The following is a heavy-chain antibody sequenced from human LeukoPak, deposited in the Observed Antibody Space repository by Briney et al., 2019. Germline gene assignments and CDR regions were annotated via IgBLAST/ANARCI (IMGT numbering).Heavy chain of an antibody. D-gene: IGHD2-2*01. CDR2: VSGSGGNT. CDR3: AQAGRDIVVVPAATPDY. V-gene: IGHV3-23*01. CDR1: GFIFSNYA. Sequence: GGSLRLSCAASGFIFSNYALNGVRQAPGRGLEWVSTVSGSGGNTYYADSVKGRFTISRDNSKNTLYLQTNGLRAEDTALYYCAQAGRDIVVVPAATPDYWGQGSLVTVSS. J-gene: IGHJ4*02.